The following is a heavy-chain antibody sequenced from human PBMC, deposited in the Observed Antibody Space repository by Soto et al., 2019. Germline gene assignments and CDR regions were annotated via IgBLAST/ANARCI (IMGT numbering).Heavy chain of an antibody. V-gene: IGHV3-23*01. CDR3: AKVKYYDILTGYAFDY. CDR1: GFTFSSYA. Sequence: EVQLLESGGGLVQPGGSLRLSCAASGFTFSSYAMSWVRQAPGEGLEWVSAISGSGGSTYYADSVKGRFTISRDNSKNTLYLQMNSLRAEDTAVYYCAKVKYYDILTGYAFDYWGQGTLVTVSS. D-gene: IGHD3-9*01. J-gene: IGHJ4*02. CDR2: ISGSGGST.